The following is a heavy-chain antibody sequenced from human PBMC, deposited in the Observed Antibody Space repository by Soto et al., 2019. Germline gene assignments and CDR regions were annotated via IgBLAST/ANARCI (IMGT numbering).Heavy chain of an antibody. CDR2: INWNGGST. V-gene: IGHV3-20*04. CDR1: GFTFDDYG. CDR3: ARASMYYYDSSGYYYLDY. Sequence: GGSLRLSCAASGFTFDDYGMSWVRQAPGKGLEWVSGINWNGGSTGYADSVKGRFTISRDNAKNSLYLQMNSLRAEDTALYYCARASMYYYDSSGYYYLDYWGQGTLVTVSS. D-gene: IGHD3-22*01. J-gene: IGHJ4*02.